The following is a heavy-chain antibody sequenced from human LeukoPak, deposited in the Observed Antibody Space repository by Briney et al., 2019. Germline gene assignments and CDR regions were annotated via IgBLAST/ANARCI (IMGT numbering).Heavy chain of an antibody. D-gene: IGHD5-24*01. V-gene: IGHV4-34*01. Sequence: SETLSLTCAVSGGFFSGYYWTWIRQTPGQGLEWIGDINHSGNTNYNPSLKSRVTISVDPSKNQFSLSLSSVTAADTAVYYCARARPPRIETGTIPYYFDYWGQGTLVTVST. CDR1: GGFFSGYY. J-gene: IGHJ4*02. CDR3: ARARPPRIETGTIPYYFDY. CDR2: INHSGNT.